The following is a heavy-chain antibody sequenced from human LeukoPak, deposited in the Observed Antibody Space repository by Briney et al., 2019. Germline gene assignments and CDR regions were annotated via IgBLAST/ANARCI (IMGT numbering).Heavy chain of an antibody. V-gene: IGHV3-53*01. Sequence: ETLSLTCTVSGGSISSSSYYWGWIRQPPGKGLEWVSVIYSGGSTYYADSVKGRFTISRDNSKNTLYLQMNSLRAEDTAVYYCARAETGSSGWYYFDYWGQGTLVTVSS. CDR2: IYSGGST. CDR3: ARAETGSSGWYYFDY. CDR1: GGSISSSSYY. D-gene: IGHD6-19*01. J-gene: IGHJ4*02.